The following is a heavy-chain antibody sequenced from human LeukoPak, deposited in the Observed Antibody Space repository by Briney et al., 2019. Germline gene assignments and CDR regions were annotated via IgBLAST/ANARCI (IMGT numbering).Heavy chain of an antibody. CDR1: GFTFSSYS. CDR3: ARDGYHYYGSGTYFGYYYMDV. CDR2: ISSSSSYI. Sequence: GGSLRLSCAASGFTFSSYSMNWVRQAPGKGLEWVSSISSSSSYIYYADSVKGRFTISRDNAKNSLYLQMNSLRAEDTAVYYCARDGYHYYGSGTYFGYYYMDVWGKGTTVTICS. D-gene: IGHD3-10*01. J-gene: IGHJ6*03. V-gene: IGHV3-21*01.